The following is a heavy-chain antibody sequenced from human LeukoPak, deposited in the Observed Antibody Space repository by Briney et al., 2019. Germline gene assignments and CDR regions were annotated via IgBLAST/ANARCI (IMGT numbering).Heavy chain of an antibody. CDR3: ARTYGDYEGDAFDY. D-gene: IGHD4-17*01. J-gene: IGHJ4*02. Sequence: PSETLSLTCTVSGGSISSYYWGWIRQPPGKGLEWIGSIYHSGSTYYNPSLKSRVTISVDTSKNQFSLKLSSVTAADTAVYYCARTYGDYEGDAFDYWGQGTLVTVSS. V-gene: IGHV4-38-2*02. CDR1: GGSISSYY. CDR2: IYHSGST.